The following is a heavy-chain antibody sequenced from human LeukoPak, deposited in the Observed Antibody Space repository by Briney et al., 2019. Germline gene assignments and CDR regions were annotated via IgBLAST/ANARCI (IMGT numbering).Heavy chain of an antibody. D-gene: IGHD2-15*01. V-gene: IGHV3-48*04. CDR3: ARDWRYCGGGSCFRHDFDY. CDR2: ISSSGDTI. Sequence: GGSLRLSCAASGFTFSSYAMSWVRQAPGKGLEWVSYISSSGDTISYADSVKGRFTISRDNAKNSLYLQMSSLRAEDTAVYYCARDWRYCGGGSCFRHDFDYWGQGTLVTVSS. CDR1: GFTFSSYA. J-gene: IGHJ4*02.